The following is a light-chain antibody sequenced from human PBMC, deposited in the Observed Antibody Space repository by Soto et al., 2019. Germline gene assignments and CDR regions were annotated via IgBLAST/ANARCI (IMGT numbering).Light chain of an antibody. Sequence: EIVMTQSPATLSVSPGERATLSCRASQSVSSNLAWYQQKPGQAPRLLIYGASTRATGIPARFSGSGSGTEFTLTISRLQSEDFAVYYCQQYNNWPLTFGPGTKVD. V-gene: IGKV3-15*01. CDR3: QQYNNWPLT. CDR2: GAS. J-gene: IGKJ3*01. CDR1: QSVSSN.